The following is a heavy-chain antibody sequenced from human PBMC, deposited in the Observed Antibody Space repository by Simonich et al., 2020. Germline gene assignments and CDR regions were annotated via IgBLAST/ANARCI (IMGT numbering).Heavy chain of an antibody. CDR1: GYSISSGYY. Sequence: QVQLQESGPGLVKPSETLSLTCAVSGYSISSGYYWGWIRQPPGKGLEWIGSIYHSGSTYDNPSLKSRVTRSVDTSKNQFSLKLSSVTAADTAVYYCARATRIAAAGYFDYWGQGTLVTVSS. CDR2: IYHSGST. D-gene: IGHD6-13*01. J-gene: IGHJ4*02. CDR3: ARATRIAAAGYFDY. V-gene: IGHV4-38-2*01.